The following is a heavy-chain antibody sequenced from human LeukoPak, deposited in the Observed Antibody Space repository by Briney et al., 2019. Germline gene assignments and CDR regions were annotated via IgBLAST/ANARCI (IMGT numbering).Heavy chain of an antibody. V-gene: IGHV3-9*01. D-gene: IGHD4-17*01. J-gene: IGHJ4*02. CDR1: GFKFDDFG. CDR3: ARVSPNTVTTLQYFDY. Sequence: SLRLSCEASGFKFDDFGMHWVRQVPGKGLEWVSGISWNSGRIAYAGAVRGRFTISRDNAKNSLYLQMNSLRAEDTAVYYCARVSPNTVTTLQYFDYWGQGTLVTVSS. CDR2: ISWNSGRI.